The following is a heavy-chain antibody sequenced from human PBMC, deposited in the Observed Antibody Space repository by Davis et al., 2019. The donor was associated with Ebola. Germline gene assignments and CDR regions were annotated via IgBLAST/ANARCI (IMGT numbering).Heavy chain of an antibody. V-gene: IGHV3-7*01. Sequence: GESLKISCIVSGFSFSNYWMSWVRQAPGKGLEWVDNINQDGSGKYYVDSVKGRFTISRDNVENSLYLQINSLRAEDTAVYYCASEDQYNTFDYWGQGALVTVSS. CDR1: GFSFSNYW. CDR3: ASEDQYNTFDY. CDR2: INQDGSGK. J-gene: IGHJ4*02. D-gene: IGHD1-1*01.